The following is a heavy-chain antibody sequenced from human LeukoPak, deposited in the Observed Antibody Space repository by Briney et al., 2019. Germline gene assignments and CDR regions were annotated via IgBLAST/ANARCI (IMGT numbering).Heavy chain of an antibody. CDR1: GGTFSSYA. V-gene: IGHV1-69*13. CDR2: TIPIFGTA. J-gene: IGHJ4*02. Sequence: SVKVSCKASGGTFSSYAISWVRQAPGQGLEWMGGTIPIFGTADYAQKFQGRVTITADESTSTAYMELSSLRAEDTAVYYCAKEQSSSGFFDYWGQGTLVTVSS. D-gene: IGHD6-6*01. CDR3: AKEQSSSGFFDY.